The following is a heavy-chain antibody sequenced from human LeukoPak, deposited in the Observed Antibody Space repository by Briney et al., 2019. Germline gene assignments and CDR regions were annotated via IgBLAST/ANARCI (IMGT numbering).Heavy chain of an antibody. V-gene: IGHV4-39*01. CDR3: ARAGLNGDVDY. D-gene: IGHD4-17*01. J-gene: IGHJ4*02. CDR2: IYYSGST. CDR1: GGSISSSSYY. Sequence: PSETLSLTCTVSGGSISSSSYYWGWIRQPPGKGLEWIGSIYYSGSTYYNPPLKSRVTISVDTSKNQFSLKLSSVTAADTAVYYCARAGLNGDVDYWGQGTLVTVSS.